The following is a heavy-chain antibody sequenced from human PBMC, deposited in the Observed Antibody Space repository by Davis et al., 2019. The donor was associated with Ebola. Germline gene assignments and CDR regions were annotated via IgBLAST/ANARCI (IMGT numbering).Heavy chain of an antibody. CDR1: GFTFSSYA. D-gene: IGHD2-2*01. CDR2: ISGSGGST. CDR3: AKDYCSSTSCSLYYYYYMDV. J-gene: IGHJ6*03. V-gene: IGHV3-23*01. Sequence: GESLKISCAASGFTFSSYAMSWVRQAPGKGLEWVSAISGSGGSTYYADTVKGRFTISRDNPKNTLYLQMTSLRAEDTAVYYCAKDYCSSTSCSLYYYYYMDVWGKGTTVTVSS.